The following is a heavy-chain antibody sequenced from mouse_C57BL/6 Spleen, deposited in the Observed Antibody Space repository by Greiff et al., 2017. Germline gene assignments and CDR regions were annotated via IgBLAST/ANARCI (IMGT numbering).Heavy chain of an antibody. CDR1: GYTFTSYW. D-gene: IGHD1-1*01. J-gene: IGHJ2*01. CDR3: ARGGSSYFGT. V-gene: IGHV1-69*01. Sequence: VQLQQPGAELVMPGASVKLSCKASGYTFTSYWMHWVKQRPGQGLEWIGEIDPTDGYTNYNQKFKGKSTLTVDKSSSTAYMQLSSLTSEDSAVYNCARGGSSYFGTWGHGPTLPASS. CDR2: IDPTDGYT.